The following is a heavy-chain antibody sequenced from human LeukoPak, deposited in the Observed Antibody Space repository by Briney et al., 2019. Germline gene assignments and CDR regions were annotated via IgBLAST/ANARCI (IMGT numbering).Heavy chain of an antibody. V-gene: IGHV3-7*01. J-gene: IGHJ4*02. CDR2: IKQDGSEK. CDR1: GFTFSSYW. D-gene: IGHD3-22*01. Sequence: PGGSLRLSCAASGFTFSSYWMSWARQAPGKGLEWVANIKQDGSEKYYVDSVKGRFTISRDNAKNSLYLQMNSLRAEDTAVYYCARDSKTYYYDSSGYYFDYWGQGTLVSVSS. CDR3: ARDSKTYYYDSSGYYFDY.